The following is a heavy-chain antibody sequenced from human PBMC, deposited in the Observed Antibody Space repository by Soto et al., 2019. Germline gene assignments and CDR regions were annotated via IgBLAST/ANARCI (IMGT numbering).Heavy chain of an antibody. J-gene: IGHJ5*02. Sequence: QVQLQESGPGLVKPSETLSLTCTVSGASISSYYWSWIRQPPGKELEWIGYIYYSGSTNYNPSLKSRVTISVDTSTNQFSLKLSSVTAADTAVYYCAGTYYYDSSGYKWFDPWGQGTLVTVSS. CDR3: AGTYYYDSSGYKWFDP. D-gene: IGHD3-22*01. CDR2: IYYSGST. CDR1: GASISSYY. V-gene: IGHV4-59*01.